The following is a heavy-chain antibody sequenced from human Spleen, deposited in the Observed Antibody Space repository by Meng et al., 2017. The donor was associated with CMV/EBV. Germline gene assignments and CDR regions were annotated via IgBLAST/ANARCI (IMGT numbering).Heavy chain of an antibody. CDR2: ISGSGLST. J-gene: IGHJ4*02. CDR1: GFTFSSYA. Sequence: SGFTFSSYAMSWVRQAPGKGLAWVSAISGSGLSTSYADSVKGRFTISRDDSKKTLYLQMNSLRAEDTAVYYCAKDHYYDTTGSFDYWGQGTLVTVSS. CDR3: AKDHYYDTTGSFDY. V-gene: IGHV3-23*01. D-gene: IGHD3-22*01.